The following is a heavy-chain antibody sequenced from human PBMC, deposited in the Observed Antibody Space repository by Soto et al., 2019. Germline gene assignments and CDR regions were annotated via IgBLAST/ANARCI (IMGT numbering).Heavy chain of an antibody. D-gene: IGHD2-2*02. CDR2: ISFDGGTK. CDR1: GLNFGSSA. J-gene: IGHJ4*02. CDR3: AKAPISPLDY. Sequence: QVQLVESGGGAVQPGRSLRLSCAASGLNFGSSAMHWVRQAPGKGLEWVAIISFDGGTKYYADSVKGRFTISRDNSKNTLSLQITSLRRENAALDYCAKAPISPLDYWGQRALVTASS. V-gene: IGHV3-30-3*01.